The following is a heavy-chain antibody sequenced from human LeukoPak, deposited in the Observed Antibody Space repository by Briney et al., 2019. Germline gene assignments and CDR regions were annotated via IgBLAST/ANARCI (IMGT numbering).Heavy chain of an antibody. V-gene: IGHV3-30*02. Sequence: GGSLRLSCAASGFTVITNDMTWVRQAPGKGLEWVAFIRYDGSNKYYADSVKGRFTISRDNSKNTLYLQMNSLRAEDTAVYYCAKGGVGAVYFDYWGQGTLVTVSS. CDR3: AKGGVGAVYFDY. J-gene: IGHJ4*02. D-gene: IGHD1-26*01. CDR2: IRYDGSNK. CDR1: GFTVITND.